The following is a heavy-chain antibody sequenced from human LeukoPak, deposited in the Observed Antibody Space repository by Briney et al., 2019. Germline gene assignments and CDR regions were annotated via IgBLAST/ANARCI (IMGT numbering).Heavy chain of an antibody. CDR2: IYSGGSA. Sequence: GGSLRLSCAASGFTVSSNYMSWVRQAPGKGLEWVSVIYSGGSAYYADSVKGRFTISRDNSKNTLYLQMNSLRAEDTAVYYCARDRYYYGSGLDYWGQGTLVTVSS. J-gene: IGHJ4*02. CDR3: ARDRYYYGSGLDY. D-gene: IGHD3-10*01. CDR1: GFTVSSNY. V-gene: IGHV3-53*01.